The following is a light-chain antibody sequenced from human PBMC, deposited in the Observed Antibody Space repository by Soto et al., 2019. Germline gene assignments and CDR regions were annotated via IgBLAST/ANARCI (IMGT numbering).Light chain of an antibody. J-gene: IGKJ1*01. CDR2: DTS. V-gene: IGKV3-20*01. Sequence: EIVLTPSPCTLSLSPGESAPLSCGASQRVSSSYLAWYQQPAGQAPRLLVYDTSYRATGVPERCSGSGSGTDVTITISRLEPEDSAVYDCQQYDSSPWTFGQGTKVDI. CDR1: QRVSSSY. CDR3: QQYDSSPWT.